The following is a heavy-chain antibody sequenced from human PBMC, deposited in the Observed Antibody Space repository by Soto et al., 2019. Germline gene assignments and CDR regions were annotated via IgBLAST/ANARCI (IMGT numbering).Heavy chain of an antibody. V-gene: IGHV4-39*01. CDR3: ARPAMTTVSNWYFDL. J-gene: IGHJ2*01. Sequence: SETLSLTCTVSGGSISSSSYYWGWIRQPPGKGLEWIGSIYYSGSTYYNPSLKSRVTISVDTSKNQFSLKLSSVTAADTAVYYCARPAMTTVSNWYFDLWGRGTLVTVSS. CDR2: IYYSGST. CDR1: GGSISSSSYY. D-gene: IGHD4-17*01.